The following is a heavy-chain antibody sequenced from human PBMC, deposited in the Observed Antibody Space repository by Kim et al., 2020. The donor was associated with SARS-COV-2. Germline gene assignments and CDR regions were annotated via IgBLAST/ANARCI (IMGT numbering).Heavy chain of an antibody. V-gene: IGHV1-8*01. CDR1: GYTFTSYD. CDR3: ARQKPMVRGVYPPYYGMDV. CDR2: MNPNSGNT. Sequence: ASVKVSCKASGYTFTSYDINWVRQATGQGLEWMGWMNPNSGNTGYAQKFQGRVTMTRNTSISTAYMELSSLRSEDTAVYYCARQKPMVRGVYPPYYGMDVWGQGTTVTVSS. D-gene: IGHD3-10*01. J-gene: IGHJ6*02.